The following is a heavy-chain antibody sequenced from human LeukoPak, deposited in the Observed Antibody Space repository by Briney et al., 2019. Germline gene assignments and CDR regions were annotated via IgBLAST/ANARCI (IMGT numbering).Heavy chain of an antibody. V-gene: IGHV3-9*01. J-gene: IGHJ3*02. CDR2: ISWNSGSI. CDR3: AKDILRYFDWLSPDAFDI. D-gene: IGHD3-9*01. Sequence: GGSLRLSCAASGFTFYDYAMHWVRQAPGKGLEWVSGISWNSGSIGYADSVKGRFTISRDNAKNSLYLQMNSLRAEDTALYYCAKDILRYFDWLSPDAFDIWGQGTMVTVSS. CDR1: GFTFYDYA.